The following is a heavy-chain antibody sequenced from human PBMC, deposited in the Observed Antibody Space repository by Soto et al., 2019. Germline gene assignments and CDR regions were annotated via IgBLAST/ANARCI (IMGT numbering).Heavy chain of an antibody. V-gene: IGHV3-23*01. CDR3: AKSPGSDWPYYFDY. CDR2: IRANGATT. J-gene: IGHJ4*02. D-gene: IGHD6-19*01. Sequence: PGGSLRLSCAASGLTFANYAMNWVRQAPGKGLEWISGIRANGATTYYADSVKGRFTISRDNSKNTLYLQMNSLRAEDTSIYFCAKSPGSDWPYYFDYWGQGTLVTVSS. CDR1: GLTFANYA.